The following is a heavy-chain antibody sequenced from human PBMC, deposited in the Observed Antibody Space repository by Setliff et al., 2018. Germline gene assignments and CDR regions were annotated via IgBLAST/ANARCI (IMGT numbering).Heavy chain of an antibody. CDR1: GYTLTNYY. D-gene: IGHD3-3*01. CDR3: ARDRFYDSWSGTSITAPHDAFDI. CDR2: INPSGGLT. J-gene: IGHJ3*02. V-gene: IGHV1-46*03. Sequence: VASVKVSCKASGYTLTNYYMHWVRQAPGQGLEWMGIINPSGGLTRYAQKFQGKVTMTRDTSASTVYMEVSSLRSDDTAVYFCARDRFYDSWSGTSITAPHDAFDIWGQGTMVTVSS.